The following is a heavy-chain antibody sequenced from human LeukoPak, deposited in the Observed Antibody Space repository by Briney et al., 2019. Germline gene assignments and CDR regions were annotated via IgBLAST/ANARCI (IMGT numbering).Heavy chain of an antibody. CDR2: INPCGGST. CDR3: ARSPGIAAAGHYNWFDP. J-gene: IGHJ5*02. V-gene: IGHV1-46*01. CDR1: GYTFTSYY. Sequence: ASVTVSCKASGYTFTSYYMHWVRQAPGQGLEWMGIINPCGGSTSYAQKFQGRVTMTRDMSTSTVYMELSSLRSEDTAVYYCARSPGIAAAGHYNWFDPWGQGTLVTVSS. D-gene: IGHD6-13*01.